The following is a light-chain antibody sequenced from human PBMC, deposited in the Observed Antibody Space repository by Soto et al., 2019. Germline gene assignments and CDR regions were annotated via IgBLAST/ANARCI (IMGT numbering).Light chain of an antibody. Sequence: EVVLTQSPGILSLSPGERGTLSCRASQRVSNNYCAWYQQKPGQAPRLLIFGSSDRATGIPDRFSGSGSGTDFTLTISRLEPEDFAVYYCQQYGSSPPYTFGQGTKLEIK. V-gene: IGKV3-20*01. CDR3: QQYGSSPPYT. J-gene: IGKJ2*01. CDR2: GSS. CDR1: QRVSNNY.